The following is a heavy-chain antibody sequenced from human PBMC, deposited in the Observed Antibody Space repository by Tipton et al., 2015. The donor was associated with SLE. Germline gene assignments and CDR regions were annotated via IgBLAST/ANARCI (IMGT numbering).Heavy chain of an antibody. CDR3: ARGRGGYSEYGHNWFDP. D-gene: IGHD5-12*01. CDR1: GGSLSGYY. CDR2: VYHSGTA. Sequence: GLVKPSETLSLTCAVSGGSLSGYYWSWIRQPPGKGLEWLGKVYHSGTAKHNPSLKSRVTISVDTSKNQFSLRLSSVTAADTAVYYCARGRGGYSEYGHNWFDPWGQGTLVTVSS. J-gene: IGHJ5*02. V-gene: IGHV4-34*01.